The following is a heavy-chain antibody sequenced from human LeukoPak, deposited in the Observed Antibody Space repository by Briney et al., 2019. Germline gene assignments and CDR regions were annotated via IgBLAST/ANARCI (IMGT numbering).Heavy chain of an antibody. CDR1: GFTFSSYW. Sequence: GGSLRLSCAASGFTFSSYWMHWVRQAPGKGLVWVSRINSDGSSTSYADSVKGRFTISRDNAKNTLYLQMNSLRAEDTALYCCARADIVATISDYWGQGTLVTVSS. V-gene: IGHV3-74*01. J-gene: IGHJ4*02. CDR2: INSDGSST. D-gene: IGHD5-12*01. CDR3: ARADIVATISDY.